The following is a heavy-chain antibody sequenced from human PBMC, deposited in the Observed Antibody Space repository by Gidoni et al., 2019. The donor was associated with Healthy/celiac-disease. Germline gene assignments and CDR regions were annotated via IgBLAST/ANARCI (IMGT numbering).Heavy chain of an antibody. J-gene: IGHJ4*02. CDR2: ISYDGSNK. V-gene: IGHV3-30-3*01. CDR3: ARDQFEVGATLAY. CDR1: GFTFSSYA. D-gene: IGHD1-26*01. Sequence: QVQLVESGGGVVQPGRSLRLSCAASGFTFSSYAMHWVRQAPGKGLEWVAVISYDGSNKYYADSVKGRFTISRDNSKNTLYLQMNSLRAEDTAVYYCARDQFEVGATLAYWGQGTLVTVSS.